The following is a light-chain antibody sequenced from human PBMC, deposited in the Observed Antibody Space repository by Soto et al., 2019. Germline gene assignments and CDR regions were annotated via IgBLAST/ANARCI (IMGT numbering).Light chain of an antibody. V-gene: IGLV2-8*01. J-gene: IGLJ1*01. CDR3: SSYAGSNKSV. CDR2: EVS. Sequence: QSALTQPPSASGSPGQSVTISCTGTSRDVGGYNYVSWYQQHPGKAPKLMIYEVSQRPSGVPDRFSGSKSGNTASLTVSGLQPEDEADYYCSSYAGSNKSVFGTGTKVTVL. CDR1: SRDVGGYNY.